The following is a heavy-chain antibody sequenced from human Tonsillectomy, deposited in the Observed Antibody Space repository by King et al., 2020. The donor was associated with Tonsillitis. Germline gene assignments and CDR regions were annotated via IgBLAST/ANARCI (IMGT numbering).Heavy chain of an antibody. D-gene: IGHD5-12*01. CDR2: ISHDGSKE. J-gene: IGHJ3*02. CDR3: ARDGGYPPSRFDI. V-gene: IGHV3-33*05. Sequence: VQLVESGGGVVQAGRSLRLSCAASGFTFKSYGMHWVRQVSGNGLEWVAAISHDGSKEYYADSVRGRFTISRDNSKSTLYLQMDTLRAEDTAVYYCARDGGYPPSRFDIWGQGTTVTVSS. CDR1: GFTFKSYG.